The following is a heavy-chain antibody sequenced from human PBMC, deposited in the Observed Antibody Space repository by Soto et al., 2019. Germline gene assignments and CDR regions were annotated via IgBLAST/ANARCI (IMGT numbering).Heavy chain of an antibody. CDR3: ASTLGYYDILTGYYPPWP. CDR1: CGSISSSSYY. J-gene: IGHJ5*02. D-gene: IGHD3-9*01. V-gene: IGHV4-39*01. CDR2: IYYSGST. Sequence: SETLSLTCTVSCGSISSSSYYWGWIRQPPGKGLEWIGSIYYSGSTYYNPSLKSRVTISVDTSKNQFSLKLSSVTAADTAVYYCASTLGYYDILTGYYPPWPWGQGTLVTVSS.